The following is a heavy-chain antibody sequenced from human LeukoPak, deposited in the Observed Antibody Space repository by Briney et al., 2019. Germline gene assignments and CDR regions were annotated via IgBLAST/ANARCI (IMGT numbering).Heavy chain of an antibody. CDR1: GFTFSSYW. V-gene: IGHV3-74*01. CDR2: INSDGSST. J-gene: IGHJ5*02. D-gene: IGHD6-13*01. Sequence: PGGSLRLSCAPSGFTFSSYWMHWVRQAPGKGLVWVSRINSDGSSTIYSYSVKGRFTISRDNAKNMLYLQMNSLGVEDKAGYNWARVIAIGFDPWGQGTLVTVSS. CDR3: ARVIAIGFDP.